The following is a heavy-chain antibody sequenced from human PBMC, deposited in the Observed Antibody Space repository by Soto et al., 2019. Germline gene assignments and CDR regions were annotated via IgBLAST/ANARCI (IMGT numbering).Heavy chain of an antibody. J-gene: IGHJ4*02. CDR2: ISSSSSYI. V-gene: IGHV3-21*01. CDR1: GFTFSSYS. CDR3: ARAEDSSGYYYNYFDY. Sequence: EVQLVESGGGLVKPGGSLRLSCAASGFTFSSYSMNWVRQAPGKGLEWVSSISSSSSYIYYADSVKGRFTISRDNAKNSLYLQMNSLRAEDTAVYYCARAEDSSGYYYNYFDYWGQGTLVTISS. D-gene: IGHD3-22*01.